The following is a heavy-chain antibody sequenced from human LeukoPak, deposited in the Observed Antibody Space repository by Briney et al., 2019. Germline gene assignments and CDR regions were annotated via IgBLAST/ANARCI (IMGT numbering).Heavy chain of an antibody. Sequence: ASVKVSCKASGYTFTSYDINWVRQATGQGLEWMGWMNPNSGNTGYAQKFQGRVTMTRDTSISTAYMELSRLRSDDTAVYYCARGAPWSKHGDYWGQGTLVTVSS. CDR3: ARGAPWSKHGDY. CDR1: GYTFTSYD. V-gene: IGHV1-8*01. CDR2: MNPNSGNT. D-gene: IGHD1/OR15-1a*01. J-gene: IGHJ4*02.